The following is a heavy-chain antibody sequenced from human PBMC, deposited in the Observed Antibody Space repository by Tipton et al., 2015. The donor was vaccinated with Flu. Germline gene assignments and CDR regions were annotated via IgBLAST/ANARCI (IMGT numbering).Heavy chain of an antibody. J-gene: IGHJ2*01. CDR3: AVHYYDSSGYPYWYFDL. Sequence: TLSPTCTVSGGSISSSSYYWGWIRQPPGKGLEWIGSIYYSGSTYYNPSLKSRVTISVDTSKNQFSLKLSSVTAADTAVYYCAVHYYDSSGYPYWYFDLWGRGTLVTVSS. CDR1: GGSISSSSYY. D-gene: IGHD3-22*01. V-gene: IGHV4-39*01. CDR2: IYYSGST.